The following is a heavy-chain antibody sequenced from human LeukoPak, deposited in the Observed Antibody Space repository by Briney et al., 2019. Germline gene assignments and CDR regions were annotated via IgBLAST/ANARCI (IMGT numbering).Heavy chain of an antibody. CDR2: ISGRGGST. J-gene: IGHJ4*02. CDR1: GFTFSSYA. D-gene: IGHD5-18*01. CDR3: AKDQAGYSYGTLGDY. V-gene: IGHV3-23*01. Sequence: GSLRLSCAASGFTFSSYAMSWVRQAPGKGLEWVSAISGRGGSTYYADSVKGRFTISRDNSKNTLYLQMNSLRAEDTAVYYCAKDQAGYSYGTLGDYWGQGTLVTVSS.